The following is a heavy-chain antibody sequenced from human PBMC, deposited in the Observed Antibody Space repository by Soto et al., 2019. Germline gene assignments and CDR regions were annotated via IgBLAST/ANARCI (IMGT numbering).Heavy chain of an antibody. CDR3: ARYRLKYKGYDGYDWPLED. D-gene: IGHD5-12*01. Sequence: PGGFMRLCCAAAGGTCSAYGRSWVRQAPGKGLEWVANIKEDGSERYYVDSVKGRFTISRDNAKKSLELQMNSLRAEDTAVYYCARYRLKYKGYDGYDWPLEDWGQGTLVTVS. CDR2: IKEDGSER. J-gene: IGHJ4*02. V-gene: IGHV3-7*03. CDR1: GGTCSAYG.